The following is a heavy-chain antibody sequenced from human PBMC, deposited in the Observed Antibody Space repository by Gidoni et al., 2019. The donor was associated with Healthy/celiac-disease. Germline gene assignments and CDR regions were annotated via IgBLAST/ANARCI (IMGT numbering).Heavy chain of an antibody. CDR2: IYYSGST. J-gene: IGHJ6*02. V-gene: IGHV4-59*01. CDR1: GCSISSYY. CDR3: ARGYGSDHYYYYYGMDV. D-gene: IGHD3-10*01. Sequence: QVQLQESGPGLVKPSETLSLTCTVSGCSISSYYWSWIRQPPGKGLEWIGYIYYSGSTNYNPSLKSRVTISVDTSKNQFSLKLSSVTAADTAVYYCARGYGSDHYYYYYGMDVWGQGTTVTVSS.